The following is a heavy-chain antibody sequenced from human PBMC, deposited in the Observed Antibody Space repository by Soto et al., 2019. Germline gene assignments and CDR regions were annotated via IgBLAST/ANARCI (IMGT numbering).Heavy chain of an antibody. CDR2: IYYTGST. Sequence: SETLYLTCTVSGGSFTTYYWSWIRQPPGKGQEWIGNIYYTGSTRYSPSLKSRGTISIETSKTQYSLKLNSGTAADTGVYYGARDRGGNGARFDCWGQGILVTVAS. D-gene: IGHD2-8*01. V-gene: IGHV4-59*01. J-gene: IGHJ4*01. CDR1: GGSFTTYY. CDR3: ARDRGGNGARFDC.